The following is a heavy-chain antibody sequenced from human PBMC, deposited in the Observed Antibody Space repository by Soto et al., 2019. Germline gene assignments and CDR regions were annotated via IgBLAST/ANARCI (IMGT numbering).Heavy chain of an antibody. CDR1: GGSISSSSYY. Sequence: QLQLQESGPGLVKPSETLSLTCTVSGGSISSSSYYWGWIRQPPGKGLEWIGSIYYSGSTYYNPSLKSRVTISVDTSKNQFSLKLSSVTAADTAVYYCASPYGKDGDNYVDYWGQGTLVTVSS. D-gene: IGHD3-16*01. V-gene: IGHV4-39*01. CDR2: IYYSGST. CDR3: ASPYGKDGDNYVDY. J-gene: IGHJ4*02.